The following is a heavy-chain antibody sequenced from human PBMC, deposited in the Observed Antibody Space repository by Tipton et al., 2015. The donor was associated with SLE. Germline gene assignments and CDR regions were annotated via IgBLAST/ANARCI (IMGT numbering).Heavy chain of an antibody. D-gene: IGHD6-6*01. J-gene: IGHJ4*02. Sequence: LRLSCAVYGGSFSGYYWSWFRQPPGKGLEWIGEINHSGSTNYNPSLKSRVTISVDTSKNQFSLKLSSVTAADTAVYYCASNRAARRAYFDYWGQGTLVTVSS. V-gene: IGHV4-34*01. CDR3: ASNRAARRAYFDY. CDR2: INHSGST. CDR1: GGSFSGYY.